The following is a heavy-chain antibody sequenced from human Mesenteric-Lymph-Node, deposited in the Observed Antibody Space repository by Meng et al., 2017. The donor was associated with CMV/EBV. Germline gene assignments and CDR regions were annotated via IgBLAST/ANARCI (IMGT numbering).Heavy chain of an antibody. Sequence: SVKVSCKAAGGHFNGHAINWVRQAPGQGLEWMGGIIPALNQPNYEQNFQGRVTITADKPTRTSYLEVSNLSSADTAMYYCASPVIEPPGTLVDYWGQETLVTVSS. D-gene: IGHD3-16*02. CDR1: GGHFNGHA. CDR3: ASPVIEPPGTLVDY. V-gene: IGHV1-69*10. CDR2: IIPALNQP. J-gene: IGHJ4*02.